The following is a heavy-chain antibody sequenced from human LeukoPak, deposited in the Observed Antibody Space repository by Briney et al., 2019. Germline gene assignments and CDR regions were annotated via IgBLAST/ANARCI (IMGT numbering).Heavy chain of an antibody. CDR2: INPNSGGT. CDR1: GYTFTGYY. J-gene: IGHJ5*02. Sequence: GASVKVSCKASGYTFTGYYMHWVRQAPGQGLEWMGWINPNSGGTNYAQKFQGRVTMTRDTSISTAYMELSRLRSDDTAVYYCARGSAGYSSGWYDHWGQGTLVTVSS. D-gene: IGHD6-19*01. V-gene: IGHV1-2*02. CDR3: ARGSAGYSSGWYDH.